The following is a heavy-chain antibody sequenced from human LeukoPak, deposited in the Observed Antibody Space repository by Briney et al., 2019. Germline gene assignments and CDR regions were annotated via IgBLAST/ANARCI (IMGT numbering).Heavy chain of an antibody. D-gene: IGHD6-19*01. CDR2: ISAYNGNT. CDR3: AREGGGVYSSGWYVSVY. J-gene: IGHJ4*02. Sequence: ASVKVSCKASGYTFTSYGISWVRQAPGQGLEWMGWISAYNGNTNYAQKLQGRVTITTDTSTSTAYMELRSLRSDDTAVYYCAREGGGVYSSGWYVSVYWGQGTLVTVSS. V-gene: IGHV1-18*01. CDR1: GYTFTSYG.